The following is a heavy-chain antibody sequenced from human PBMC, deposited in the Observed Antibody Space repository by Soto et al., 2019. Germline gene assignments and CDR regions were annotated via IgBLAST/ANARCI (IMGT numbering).Heavy chain of an antibody. CDR1: GFTFSSYG. V-gene: IGHV3-30*18. CDR2: ISYDGSNK. Sequence: QVQLVESGGGVVQPGRSLRLSCAASGFTFSSYGMHWVRQAPGKGLEWVAVISYDGSNKYYADSVKGRFTISRDNSKNTLYLKMNSLRAEDTAVYYCAKEHGGQGGGDYWGQGTLVTVSS. D-gene: IGHD3-16*01. J-gene: IGHJ4*02. CDR3: AKEHGGQGGGDY.